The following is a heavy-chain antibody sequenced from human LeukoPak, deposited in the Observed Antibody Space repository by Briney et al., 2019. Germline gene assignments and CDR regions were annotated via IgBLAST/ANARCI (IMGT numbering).Heavy chain of an antibody. D-gene: IGHD6-13*01. J-gene: IGHJ5*02. V-gene: IGHV4-39*01. CDR3: ARGVWQLVHPVRSWFDP. CDR2: ISYSGGT. Sequence: PSETLSLTCTVSDGSIINNNHYWGWTRQPPGKGLEWIGSISYSGGTAYNPSLRSRVTISVDTSKNQFSLKLSSVTAADTAVYYCARGVWQLVHPVRSWFDPWGQGTLVTVSS. CDR1: DGSIINNNHY.